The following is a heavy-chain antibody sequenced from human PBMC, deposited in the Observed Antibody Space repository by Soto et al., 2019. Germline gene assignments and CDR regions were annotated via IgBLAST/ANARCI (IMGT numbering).Heavy chain of an antibody. CDR3: ARLQSGEGFDS. CDR1: CGSISGGGFS. J-gene: IGHJ4*02. V-gene: IGHV4-30-2*01. D-gene: IGHD1-1*01. Sequence: PSETLSLTCAGSCGSISGGGFSWSWIRQPPGKGLEWIGYILHTGGTQYNPSLKSRVSMSVDKSKNQFSLHLTSVTAADTAVYYCARLQSGEGFDSRGQGAPDTVSS. CDR2: ILHTGGT.